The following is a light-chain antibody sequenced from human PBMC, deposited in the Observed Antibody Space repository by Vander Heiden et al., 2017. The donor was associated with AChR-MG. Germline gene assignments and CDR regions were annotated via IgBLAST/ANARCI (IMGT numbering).Light chain of an antibody. J-gene: IGLJ2*01. V-gene: IGLV1-47*01. CDR1: RSNIGKNY. CDR2: RNN. CDR3: AAWDDSLSGVV. Sequence: QSVLTQPPSVSGTPGQRVTVSCSGSRSNIGKNYVYWYQQLPGTAPKLLIFRNNQRPSGVPDRFSGSKSGPSASLAISGLRSEDEADYYCAAWDDSLSGVVFGGGTKLTVL.